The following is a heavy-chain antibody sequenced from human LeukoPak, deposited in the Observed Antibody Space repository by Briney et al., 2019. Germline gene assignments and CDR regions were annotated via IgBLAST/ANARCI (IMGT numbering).Heavy chain of an antibody. CDR3: ARDPPHYYDSSGYYPFDY. J-gene: IGHJ4*02. V-gene: IGHV3-21*01. CDR1: GFTFSSYS. Sequence: PGGSLRLSCAASGFTFSSYSMTWVRQAPGKGLEWVSSITDSGSFVYYGDSVKGRFTISRDNAKNSLYLQMNSLRAEDTAVYYCARDPPHYYDSSGYYPFDYWGQGTLVTVSS. D-gene: IGHD3-22*01. CDR2: ITDSGSFV.